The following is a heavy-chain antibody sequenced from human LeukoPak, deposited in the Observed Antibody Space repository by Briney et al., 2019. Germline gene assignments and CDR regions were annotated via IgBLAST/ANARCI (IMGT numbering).Heavy chain of an antibody. D-gene: IGHD3/OR15-3a*01. CDR3: ARQTGSGLFILP. Sequence: PSETLSLTCSVSGYSISSGFYWDLIRQPPGKGLEWIGYIYYSGSTNYNPSLKSRVTISVDTSKNQFSLKLSSVTAADTAVYYCARQTGSGLFILPGGQGTLVTVSS. CDR2: IYYSGST. V-gene: IGHV4-38-2*02. J-gene: IGHJ4*02. CDR1: GYSISSGFY.